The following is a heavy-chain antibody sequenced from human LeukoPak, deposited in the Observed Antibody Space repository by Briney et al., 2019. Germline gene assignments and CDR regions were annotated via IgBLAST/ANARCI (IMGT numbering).Heavy chain of an antibody. V-gene: IGHV4-59*08. CDR1: GGSISSYY. Sequence: SETLSLTCAVSGGSISSYYCSWIRKSPGKGLEWIGYINYSGNTAYNPSLKSRATIPVDTPKNQFSLKLSSVTAADAAVYYCASHGLSTGGYYIMDVWGQGTTVTVSS. CDR2: INYSGNT. D-gene: IGHD4-17*01. CDR3: ASHGLSTGGYYIMDV. J-gene: IGHJ6*02.